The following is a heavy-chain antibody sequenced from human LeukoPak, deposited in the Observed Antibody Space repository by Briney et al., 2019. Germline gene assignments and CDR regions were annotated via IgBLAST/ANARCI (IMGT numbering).Heavy chain of an antibody. D-gene: IGHD6-6*01. CDR1: GYTFSTHY. Sequence: ASVKVSCKASGYTFSTHYMHWVRQAPGEGLEWMGIINPSAGTTSCVQKFQGGVTLTRDTSTSTIYMELTSLTSEDTAVYFCARDQESIIAGRSSGIDVWGQGTTVTVSS. J-gene: IGHJ6*02. V-gene: IGHV1-46*01. CDR3: ARDQESIIAGRSSGIDV. CDR2: INPSAGTT.